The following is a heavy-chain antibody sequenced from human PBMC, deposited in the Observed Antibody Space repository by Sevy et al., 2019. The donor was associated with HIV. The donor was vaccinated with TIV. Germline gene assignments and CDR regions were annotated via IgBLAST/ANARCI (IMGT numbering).Heavy chain of an antibody. Sequence: GGSLRLSCAASGFSFSGYSMNWVRQAPGKGLEWVSYISSSSSTIYYAGSLKGRFTIFRDNAKNSLYLQMNSLRDEDTAVYYCARHPDYDSSGYVDYWGQGTLVTVSS. V-gene: IGHV3-48*02. D-gene: IGHD3-22*01. CDR1: GFSFSGYS. J-gene: IGHJ4*02. CDR3: ARHPDYDSSGYVDY. CDR2: ISSSSSTI.